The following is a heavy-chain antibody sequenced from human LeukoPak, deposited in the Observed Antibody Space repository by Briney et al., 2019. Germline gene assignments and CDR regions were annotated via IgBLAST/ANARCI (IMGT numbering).Heavy chain of an antibody. CDR1: GGSFSNYY. V-gene: IGHV4-34*01. D-gene: IGHD3-22*01. CDR2: ISHGGST. CDR3: ARGRYYYDSRGYSQYYYYGMDV. Sequence: SETLSLTCAVQGGSFSNYYWSWIRQPPGKGLEWIGEISHGGSTNYNPSLKSRVTILVDTSKNQFSLRLSSVTAADTAVYYCARGRYYYDSRGYSQYYYYGMDVWGQGTTVTVSS. J-gene: IGHJ6*02.